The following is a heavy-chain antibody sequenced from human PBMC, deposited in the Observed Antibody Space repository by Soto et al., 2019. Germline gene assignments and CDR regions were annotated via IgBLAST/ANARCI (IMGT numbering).Heavy chain of an antibody. CDR3: ARALSGRGMAHYVWGSYRNYYYYGMDV. Sequence: GGSLRLSCAASGFTFSSYAMHWVRQAPGKGLEWVAVMSYDGSNKYYADSVKGRFTISRDNSKNTLYLQMNSLRVEDTVVFYCARALSGRGMAHYVWGSYRNYYYYGMDVWGQGTTVTVSS. D-gene: IGHD3-16*02. V-gene: IGHV3-30-3*01. J-gene: IGHJ6*02. CDR2: MSYDGSNK. CDR1: GFTFSSYA.